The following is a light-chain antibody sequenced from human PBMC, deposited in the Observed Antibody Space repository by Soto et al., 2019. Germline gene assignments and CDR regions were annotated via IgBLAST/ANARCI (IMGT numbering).Light chain of an antibody. V-gene: IGLV2-8*01. CDR1: SSDVGGYNY. Sequence: QSALTQPPSASGSPGQSVTISCTGTSSDVGGYNYVSWYQQHPGKAPKLMIYEVTKRPSGVPDRFSGSKSGNTASLTVSGLQAEDEADYYCSSYAVSNTLVFGGGTKLTVL. CDR3: SSYAVSNTLV. J-gene: IGLJ2*01. CDR2: EVT.